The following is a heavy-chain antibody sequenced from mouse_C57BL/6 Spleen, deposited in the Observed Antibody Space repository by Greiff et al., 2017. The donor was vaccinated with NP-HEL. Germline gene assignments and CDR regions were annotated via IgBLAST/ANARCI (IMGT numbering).Heavy chain of an antibody. CDR1: GYTFTSYW. CDR2: IDPSDSYT. CDR3: ARGGGNYYFDY. Sequence: QVQLQQSGAELVKPGASVKLSCKASGYTFTSYWMQWVKQRPGQGLEWIGEIDPSDSYTNYNQKFKGKATLTVDTSSSTAYMQLSSLTSEDSAVYYCARGGGNYYFDYWGQGTTLTVSS. D-gene: IGHD2-1*01. V-gene: IGHV1-50*01. J-gene: IGHJ2*01.